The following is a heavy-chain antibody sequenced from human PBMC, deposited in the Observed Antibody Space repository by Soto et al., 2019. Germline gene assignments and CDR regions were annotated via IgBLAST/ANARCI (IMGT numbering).Heavy chain of an antibody. CDR3: ARADSSSPSVSFDY. D-gene: IGHD6-6*01. J-gene: IGHJ4*02. CDR2: ISYSGSS. V-gene: IGHV4-31*03. Sequence: TLSLTGTVSGGSISSGGYYWSWMRQDPGKGLEWVGYISYSGSSYYNPSLESRVTISLDTSKNQFSLKLNSVTAAATAVYYCARADSSSPSVSFDYWGQGTLVTVSS. CDR1: GGSISSGGYY.